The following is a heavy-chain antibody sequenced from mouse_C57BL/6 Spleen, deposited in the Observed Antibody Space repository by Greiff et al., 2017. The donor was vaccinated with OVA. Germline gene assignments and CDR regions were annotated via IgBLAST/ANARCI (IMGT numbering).Heavy chain of an antibody. D-gene: IGHD2-5*01. J-gene: IGHJ1*03. CDR2: IDPADSYT. CDR1: GYTFTSYW. V-gene: IGHV1-69*01. CDR3: ARKNYSNRYWYFDV. Sequence: QVQLQQPGAELVMPGASVKLSCKASGYTFTSYWMHWVQQRPGQGLEWIGEIDPADSYTNYNQKFKGKSTLTVDKSSSTAYMQLSSLTSEDSAVYYCARKNYSNRYWYFDVWGTGTTVTVSS.